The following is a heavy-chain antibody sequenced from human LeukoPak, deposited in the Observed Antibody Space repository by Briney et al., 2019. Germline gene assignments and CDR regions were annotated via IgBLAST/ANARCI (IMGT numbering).Heavy chain of an antibody. J-gene: IGHJ5*02. CDR1: GGSIRSYY. Sequence: SETLSLTCTVSGGSIRSYYWSWLRQPPGKGLECIGYIYYIGSTNYNPSLKSRVTISLDTSKSQFSLKLTSVTPADTAVYYCARGGIVGSRTNWFDPWGQGILVTVSS. CDR3: ARGGIVGSRTNWFDP. CDR2: IYYIGST. D-gene: IGHD1-26*01. V-gene: IGHV4-59*01.